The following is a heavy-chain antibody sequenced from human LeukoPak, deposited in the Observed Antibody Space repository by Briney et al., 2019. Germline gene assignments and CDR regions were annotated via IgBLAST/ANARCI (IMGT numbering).Heavy chain of an antibody. J-gene: IGHJ4*02. CDR1: GFTFNQHS. CDR2: ISRNGGAV. Sequence: PGGSLRLSCAASGFTFNQHSMSWIRQAPGKGLEWLSYISRNGGAVHYADSVEGRFTISRDKAKNSLNLQMNGLTTDDTAVYFCARASSLIGGFDSWGRGTLVTVSS. CDR3: ARASSLIGGFDS. D-gene: IGHD2-8*01. V-gene: IGHV3-11*01.